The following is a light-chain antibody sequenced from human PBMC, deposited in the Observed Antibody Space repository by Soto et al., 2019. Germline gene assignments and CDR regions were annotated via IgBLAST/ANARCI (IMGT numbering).Light chain of an antibody. CDR3: SSYSSKSSLI. CDR1: MRDVGAYNL. Sequence: QSALTQPASVSGSPGQSITISCAGTMRDVGAYNLVSWYQQHPGRAPQLIIYEVRNRPSGISFRFSGSTSGNTASLTISGRQGEDEADYYCSSYSSKSSLIFGVGTKRTVL. CDR2: EVR. J-gene: IGLJ2*01. V-gene: IGLV2-14*01.